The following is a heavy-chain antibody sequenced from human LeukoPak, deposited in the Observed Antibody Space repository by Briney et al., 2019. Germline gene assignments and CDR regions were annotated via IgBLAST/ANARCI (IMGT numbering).Heavy chain of an antibody. CDR2: INPSGSST. Sequence: ASVKVSCKASGFTFTNYYMHWVRQAPGQGLEWMGLINPSGSSTNYAQKFRGRVTMTRDTSTTTVYMELSSLRSEDTAVYYCTREESGGYFDYGGQGTLVTVSS. D-gene: IGHD2-8*02. CDR3: TREESGGYFDY. V-gene: IGHV1-46*01. J-gene: IGHJ4*02. CDR1: GFTFTNYY.